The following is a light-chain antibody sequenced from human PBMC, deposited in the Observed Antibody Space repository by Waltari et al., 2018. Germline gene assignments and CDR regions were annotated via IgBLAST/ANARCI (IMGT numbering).Light chain of an antibody. CDR1: QSVLYSSKNKNY. J-gene: IGKJ1*01. CDR3: QQDYAAPWT. V-gene: IGKV4-1*01. Sequence: DIVMTQSPDSLAVSLGERATLNCKSSQSVLYSSKNKNYLSWVQQKPGQLPKLLFCWASAREAGVPDRFSGSGSGTDFTLTISSLQAEDVAVYDCQQDYAAPWTFGQGTMVEIK. CDR2: WAS.